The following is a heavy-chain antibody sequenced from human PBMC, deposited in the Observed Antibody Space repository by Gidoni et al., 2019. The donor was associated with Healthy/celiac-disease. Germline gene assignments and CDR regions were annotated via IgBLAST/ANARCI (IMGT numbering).Heavy chain of an antibody. D-gene: IGHD3-3*01. V-gene: IGHV3-30*18. CDR1: GFTFSSYG. CDR3: AKALLRFLEWLSPSHYYYGMDV. Sequence: QVQLVESGGGVVQPGRSLRPSCAASGFTFSSYGLHWVRQAPGKGLELVAVISYDGSNKYYADSVKGRFTISRDNSKNTLYLQMNSLRAEDTAVYYCAKALLRFLEWLSPSHYYYGMDVWGQGTTVTVSS. CDR2: ISYDGSNK. J-gene: IGHJ6*02.